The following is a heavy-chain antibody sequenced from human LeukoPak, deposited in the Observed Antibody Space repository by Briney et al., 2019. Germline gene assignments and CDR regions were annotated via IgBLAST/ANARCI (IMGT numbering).Heavy chain of an antibody. V-gene: IGHV3-23*01. CDR3: AKEWIGGRPLVVVAVH. Sequence: GGSLRLSCAASGFTFSNYAMSWLRQAPGKGLEWVSAISGSGDKTYYADSVRGRFAISRDNSKSTLYLQMNSLKAEDAAVYYCAKEWIGGRPLVVVAVHWGQGTLVTVSS. J-gene: IGHJ4*02. CDR2: ISGSGDKT. CDR1: GFTFSNYA. D-gene: IGHD2-21*02.